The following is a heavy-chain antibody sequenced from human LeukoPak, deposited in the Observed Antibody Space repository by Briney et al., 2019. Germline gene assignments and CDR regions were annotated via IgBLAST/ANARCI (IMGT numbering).Heavy chain of an antibody. D-gene: IGHD5-18*01. V-gene: IGHV3-23*01. CDR1: GFTFGSYA. J-gene: IGHJ4*02. Sequence: GGSLRLSCAASGFTFGSYATTWVRRAPGKGLEWVSAISGGGGYIYYGDSVKGRFTSSRDNSESTLYLQMNNLRAEDTAVYYCAKNRGTGMAFYDHWGQGTQVTVSS. CDR3: AKNRGTGMAFYDH. CDR2: ISGGGGYI.